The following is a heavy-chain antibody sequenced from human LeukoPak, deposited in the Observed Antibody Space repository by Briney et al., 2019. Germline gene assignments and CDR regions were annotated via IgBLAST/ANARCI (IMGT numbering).Heavy chain of an antibody. D-gene: IGHD3-22*01. J-gene: IGHJ4*02. CDR3: ARDAYYYDSSGYSY. Sequence: SVKVSCKASGGTFSSYAISWVRQAPGQGLEWMGRIIPILGIANYAQKFQGRVTITADKSTSTAYMELSSLRSEDTAVYYCARDAYYYDSSGYSYWGQGTLVTVSS. CDR1: GGTFSSYA. CDR2: IIPILGIA. V-gene: IGHV1-69*04.